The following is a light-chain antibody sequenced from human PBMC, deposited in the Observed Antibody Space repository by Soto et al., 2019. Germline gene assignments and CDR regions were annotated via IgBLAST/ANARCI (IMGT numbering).Light chain of an antibody. CDR1: QHISIN. CDR2: DAF. Sequence: EIVLTQSPATLSLSPGERATLTCRASQHISINLAWYQQKPGQAPRLLIYDAFHRATGIPARFGGSGSGTDFTLTISSLEPEDFAVYYCQQCSNWPGVTFGPGTKVDIK. V-gene: IGKV3-11*01. CDR3: QQCSNWPGVT. J-gene: IGKJ3*01.